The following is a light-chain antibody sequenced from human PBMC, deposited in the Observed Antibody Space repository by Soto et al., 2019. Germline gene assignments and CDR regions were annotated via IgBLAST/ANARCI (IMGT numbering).Light chain of an antibody. CDR2: EVS. V-gene: IGLV2-14*01. J-gene: IGLJ1*01. CDR3: SSYTSSSTLLYV. CDR1: SSDVGGYNY. Sequence: QSVLTQPASVSGSPGQSITISCTGTSSDVGGYNYVSWYQQHPGKAPKLMIYEVSNRPSGVSNRFSGSKSGNTASLTISGLQAEDEADYYCSSYTSSSTLLYVFGTGTKLTGL.